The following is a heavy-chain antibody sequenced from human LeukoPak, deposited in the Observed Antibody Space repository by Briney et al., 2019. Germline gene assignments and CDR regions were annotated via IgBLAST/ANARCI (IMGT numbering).Heavy chain of an antibody. CDR2: ISYDGSNK. Sequence: GGSLRLSCAASGFTFSSFAMHWVRQAPGKGLEWVSIISYDGSNKYYADSVKGRFTISRDNSKKTVYLQMNSLRVEDTGVYYCERDRVDTAATWLGDYWGQGTLVTVSS. D-gene: IGHD5-12*01. J-gene: IGHJ4*02. CDR1: GFTFSSFA. CDR3: ERDRVDTAATWLGDY. V-gene: IGHV3-30*04.